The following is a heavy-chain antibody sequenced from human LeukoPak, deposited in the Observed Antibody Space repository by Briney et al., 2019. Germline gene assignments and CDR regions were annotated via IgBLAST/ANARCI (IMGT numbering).Heavy chain of an antibody. CDR3: ASCLSFYYDPAGHQVRDAFGI. V-gene: IGHV4-39*01. Sequence: SETLSLTCSVSGGSISKSNHYWGWIRQPPGKGLERIGSIYYGGSTYYNPSLKSRVTISVDTSKNQFSLRLRSVTAADTAVYYCASCLSFYYDPAGHQVRDAFGIWGQGTMVIVSS. J-gene: IGHJ3*02. CDR2: IYYGGST. D-gene: IGHD3-22*01. CDR1: GGSISKSNHY.